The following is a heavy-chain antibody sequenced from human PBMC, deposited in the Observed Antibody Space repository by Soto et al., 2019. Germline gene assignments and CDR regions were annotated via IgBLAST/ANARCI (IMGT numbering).Heavy chain of an antibody. CDR3: ARPGRDWGALHY. J-gene: IGHJ4*02. D-gene: IGHD7-27*01. Sequence: SETLSLTCTVSGGSISGYYWTWIRQSPGKGLEYIGYVYNGNTNYNPSLQSRVTISVDTSKNQFSLKMNSVTAADTAVYYCARPGRDWGALHYWGQGTLVTVSS. CDR2: VYNGNT. CDR1: GGSISGYY. V-gene: IGHV4-59*08.